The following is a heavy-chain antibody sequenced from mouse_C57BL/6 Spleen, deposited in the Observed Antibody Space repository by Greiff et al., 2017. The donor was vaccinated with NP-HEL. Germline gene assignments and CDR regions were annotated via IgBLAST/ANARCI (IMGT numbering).Heavy chain of an antibody. V-gene: IGHV14-4*01. D-gene: IGHD1-1*01. J-gene: IGHJ1*03. CDR3: TTGATGGFDV. CDR2: IDPETGDT. CDR1: GFNINDDY. Sequence: EVQLQQSGAELVRPGASVKFSCTASGFNINDDYMHWVKQSPEQGLEWIGWIDPETGDTESASNFQGKATITADTSSNTAYLQLSSLTSEDTAVYYCTTGATGGFDVWGTGTTVTVSS.